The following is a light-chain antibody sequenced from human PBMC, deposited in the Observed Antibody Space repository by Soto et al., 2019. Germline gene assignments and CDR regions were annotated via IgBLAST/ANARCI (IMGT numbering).Light chain of an antibody. V-gene: IGKV3-15*01. CDR1: QSISTN. Sequence: EMMLTQSRVTLSLSPGERATLSCRASQSISTNLAGYQQKPGQTPRLLIYGASTRATDIPARVSGSGSGTEFTLTIGSLQSEDSAVYYCQQDNNWPPWTFGQGTKVDI. J-gene: IGKJ1*01. CDR2: GAS. CDR3: QQDNNWPPWT.